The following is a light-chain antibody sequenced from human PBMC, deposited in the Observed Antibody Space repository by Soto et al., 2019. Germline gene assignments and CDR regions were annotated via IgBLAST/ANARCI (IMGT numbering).Light chain of an antibody. Sequence: QMTQSPSSLSASVGEKIIITCRASRDVGSDVSWYQQKPGQAPKLLIYAAYNLYTGVQSRFSGSRSGTEFTLTISSLQPEDFASYYCLQDYGDSWTFGQGTKVDIK. CDR2: AAY. CDR1: RDVGSD. J-gene: IGKJ1*01. V-gene: IGKV1-6*01. CDR3: LQDYGDSWT.